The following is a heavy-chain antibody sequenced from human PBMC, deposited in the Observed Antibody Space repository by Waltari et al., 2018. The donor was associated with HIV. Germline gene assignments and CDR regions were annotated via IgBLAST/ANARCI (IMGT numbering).Heavy chain of an antibody. D-gene: IGHD3-16*02. CDR3: ASQLGRMGYSGAFDI. V-gene: IGHV5-51*01. Sequence: EVQLVQSGAEVKKPGESLMLSCKGSGSSFPSYWIGWRRQVPGKGLEWMGIIYPGDSDTRYSPSFQGQVTISADKSISTAYLQWSSLKASDTAMYYCASQLGRMGYSGAFDIWGQGTMVTVSS. J-gene: IGHJ3*02. CDR1: GSSFPSYW. CDR2: IYPGDSDT.